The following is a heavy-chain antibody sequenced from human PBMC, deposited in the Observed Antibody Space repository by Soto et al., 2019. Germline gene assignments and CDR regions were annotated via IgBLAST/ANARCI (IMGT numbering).Heavy chain of an antibody. V-gene: IGHV1-69*06. CDR3: ASSSGNIDGVGTNYYFDY. Sequence: QVQLVQSGAEVKKPGSSVKVSCKTSGGTFSTYSIVWVRQAPGEGLEWMGGIIPIFGTANYAQKFQDRVTITADKSTNTAFMELSSLKSEDTAMYYCASSSGNIDGVGTNYYFDYWGQGTLVTVSS. CDR2: IIPIFGTA. J-gene: IGHJ4*02. D-gene: IGHD2-15*01. CDR1: GGTFSTYS.